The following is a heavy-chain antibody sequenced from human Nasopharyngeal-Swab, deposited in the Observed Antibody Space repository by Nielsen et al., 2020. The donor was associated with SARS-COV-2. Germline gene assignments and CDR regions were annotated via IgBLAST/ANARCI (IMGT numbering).Heavy chain of an antibody. CDR1: GFTFSSYS. CDR2: ISSSSTI. V-gene: IGHV3-48*04. D-gene: IGHD3-10*01. J-gene: IGHJ3*02. Sequence: GESLKISCAASGFTFSSYSMNWVRQAPGKGLEWVSYISSSSTIYYADSVKGRFTISRDYAKNSLYLQMNSLRAEDTAVYYCARGPITMVRGVPVGAFDIWGQGTMVTVSS. CDR3: ARGPITMVRGVPVGAFDI.